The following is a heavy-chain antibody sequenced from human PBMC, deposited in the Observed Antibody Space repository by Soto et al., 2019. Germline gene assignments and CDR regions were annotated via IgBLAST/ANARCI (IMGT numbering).Heavy chain of an antibody. D-gene: IGHD2-2*01. CDR3: ARDVWHCGSNSCYFYGMDV. V-gene: IGHV3-30-3*01. J-gene: IGHJ6*02. CDR1: GFTFSTYS. CDR2: VSSDGSRT. Sequence: QVQLVESGGGLVQPGRSLRLSCAASGFTFSTYSMHWVRQAPGKGLEWVAVVSSDGSRTYYADSVKGRFTISRDNSKNTVVMQMNSLRAEDTAVYYCARDVWHCGSNSCYFYGMDVWGQGTTVTVSS.